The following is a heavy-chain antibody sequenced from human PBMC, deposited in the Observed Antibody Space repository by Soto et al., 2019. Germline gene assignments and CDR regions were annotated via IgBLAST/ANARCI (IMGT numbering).Heavy chain of an antibody. V-gene: IGHV3-21*01. D-gene: IGHD3-16*01. Sequence: EVQLVESGGGLVKPGGSLRLSCAASGFTFSSYSMNWVRQAPGKGLEWVSSISTSSSYIYYADSMKGRFTISRDNAKNSLCLQLNSLRAEDTAVYYCARDLHDYVSFRFDPWGQGTLVTVSS. CDR2: ISTSSSYI. CDR1: GFTFSSYS. CDR3: ARDLHDYVSFRFDP. J-gene: IGHJ5*02.